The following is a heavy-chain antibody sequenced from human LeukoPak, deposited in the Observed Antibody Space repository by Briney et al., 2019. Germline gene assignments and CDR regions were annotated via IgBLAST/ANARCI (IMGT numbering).Heavy chain of an antibody. J-gene: IGHJ4*02. D-gene: IGHD3-22*01. CDR1: GGTFSSYA. CDR2: IIPIFGTA. Sequence: GAPVKVSCKASGGTFSSYAISWVRQAPGQGLEWMGGIIPIFGTANYAQKFQGRVTITADESTSTAYMELSSLRSEDTAVYYCARFGYDSSGSYYLDYWGQGTLVTVSS. V-gene: IGHV1-69*13. CDR3: ARFGYDSSGSYYLDY.